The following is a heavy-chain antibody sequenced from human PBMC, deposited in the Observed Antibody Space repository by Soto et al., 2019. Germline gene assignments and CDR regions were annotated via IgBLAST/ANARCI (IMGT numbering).Heavy chain of an antibody. V-gene: IGHV4-59*01. CDR1: TGSTNSFY. CDR2: FFYTGST. D-gene: IGHD5-12*01. J-gene: IGHJ4*02. Sequence: QVQLQVSGPGLVKPSATLSLSCTVSTGSTNSFYWSWIRQPPGKGLQWLGYFFYTGSTNHNPSLKSRVTISLDMSSNQFSLRLSSVTAADTAMYYCARSRAGYNLNHIDQWGQGLLVTVSS. CDR3: ARSRAGYNLNHIDQ.